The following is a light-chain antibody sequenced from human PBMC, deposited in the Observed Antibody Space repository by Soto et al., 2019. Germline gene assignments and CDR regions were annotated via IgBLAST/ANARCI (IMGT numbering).Light chain of an antibody. CDR1: SSDVGGYNY. V-gene: IGLV2-14*03. CDR2: DVS. Sequence: QSVLTQPASVSGSPGQSITISCTGTSSDVGGYNYVSWYHHHPGKAPKLMFYDVSNRPSGVSIRFSGSKSGNTASLTISGLQAEDEADYYCSSYTSSSTQVFGGGTKVTVL. CDR3: SSYTSSSTQV. J-gene: IGLJ3*02.